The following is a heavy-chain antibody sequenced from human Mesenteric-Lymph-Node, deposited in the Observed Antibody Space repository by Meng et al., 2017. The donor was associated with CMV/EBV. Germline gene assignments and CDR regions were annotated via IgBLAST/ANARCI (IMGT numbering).Heavy chain of an antibody. Sequence: GSLRLSCTVSGGSISTSRYYWGWIRQSPGKGLEWIGLIYYTGSTYYNPSLKSRVTISLDTSKNQFSLKLSSVTAADTAVYYCARRLFSAYGMDVWGQGTTVTVSS. CDR3: ARRLFSAYGMDV. V-gene: IGHV4-39*07. D-gene: IGHD3-22*01. CDR2: IYYTGST. CDR1: GGSISTSRYY. J-gene: IGHJ6*02.